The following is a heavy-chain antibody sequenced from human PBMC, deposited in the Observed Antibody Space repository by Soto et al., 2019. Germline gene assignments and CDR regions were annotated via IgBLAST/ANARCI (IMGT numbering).Heavy chain of an antibody. CDR2: INAGNGNT. CDR1: GYTFTNYA. V-gene: IGHV1-3*01. Sequence: ASVKVSCKASGYTFTNYAMHWVRQAPGQRLEWMGWINAGNGNTKYSQKFQGRVTITRDTSASTAYMELSSLRDEDAATYYCARLYCSGDDCFSQIDYWGQGALVTVSS. J-gene: IGHJ4*02. CDR3: ARLYCSGDDCFSQIDY. D-gene: IGHD2-21*02.